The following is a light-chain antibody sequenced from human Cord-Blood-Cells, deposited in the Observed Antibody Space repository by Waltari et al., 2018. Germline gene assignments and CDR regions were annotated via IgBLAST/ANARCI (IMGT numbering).Light chain of an antibody. CDR1: QSVSSSY. Sequence: ELVLTQSPGTLSLSPGERSTRSCRASQSVSSSYLAWYQQKPGQAPRHLIYGASSRATGIPDRFSGSGSGTDFTLTISRLEPEDFAVYYCQQYGSSPLTFGGGTKVEIK. CDR3: QQYGSSPLT. V-gene: IGKV3-20*01. J-gene: IGKJ4*01. CDR2: GAS.